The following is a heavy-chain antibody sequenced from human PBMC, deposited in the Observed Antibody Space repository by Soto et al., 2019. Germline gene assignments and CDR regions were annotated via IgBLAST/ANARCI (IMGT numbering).Heavy chain of an antibody. D-gene: IGHD6-13*01. CDR1: GFNFSDYA. Sequence: QAQLVESGGGVVQPGRSLRLTCAASGFNFSDYAMHWVRHLPGKGLEWVARISFDGTNKYYGDSVKGRVTISRDNSKNKLYLQMNSLGPENTGMYYCGKSRDEGCWGQGTQVT. CDR3: GKSRDEGC. J-gene: IGHJ4*02. CDR2: ISFDGTNK. V-gene: IGHV3-30*18.